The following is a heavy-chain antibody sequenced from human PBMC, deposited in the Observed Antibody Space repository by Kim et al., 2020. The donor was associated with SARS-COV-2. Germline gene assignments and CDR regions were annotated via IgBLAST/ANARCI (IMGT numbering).Heavy chain of an antibody. Sequence: ASVKVSCKASGYTFTSYAMHWVRQAPGQRLEWMGWIKAGNGNTKYSQKFQGRVTITRDTSASTAYMELSSQRSEDTAVYYCARDGGTQTAPLSAYYYDSSGYYEPLYNWFDPWGQGTLVTVSS. CDR3: ARDGGTQTAPLSAYYYDSSGYYEPLYNWFDP. D-gene: IGHD3-22*01. CDR1: GYTFTSYA. CDR2: IKAGNGNT. V-gene: IGHV1-3*01. J-gene: IGHJ5*02.